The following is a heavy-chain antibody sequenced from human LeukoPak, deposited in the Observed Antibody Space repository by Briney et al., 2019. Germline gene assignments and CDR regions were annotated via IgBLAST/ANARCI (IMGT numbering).Heavy chain of an antibody. Sequence: GGSLRLSCAASGFTFSSYSMNWVRQAPGKGLEWVSSISSSSSYIYYADSVKGRFTISRDNAKNSLYLQMNSLRAEDTAVYYCARDLGWDSGSYYYFDYWGQGTLVTVSS. CDR2: ISSSSSYI. CDR3: ARDLGWDSGSYYYFDY. CDR1: GFTFSSYS. J-gene: IGHJ4*02. D-gene: IGHD1-26*01. V-gene: IGHV3-21*01.